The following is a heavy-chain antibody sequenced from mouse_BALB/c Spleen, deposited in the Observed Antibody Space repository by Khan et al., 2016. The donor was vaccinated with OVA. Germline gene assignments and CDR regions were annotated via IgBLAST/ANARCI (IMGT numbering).Heavy chain of an antibody. CDR3: ARIRWLLPPMDY. J-gene: IGHJ4*01. CDR1: GYTFTNYG. Sequence: LVESGPELKKPGETVKISCKASGYTFTNYGMNWVKQSPGKGLKWMGWINTNTGEPTSAEEFKGRFAFSLETSASTAYLQINNIKNEDTATYFWARIRWLLPPMDYWGQGTSVTVSS. V-gene: IGHV9-3*02. CDR2: INTNTGEP. D-gene: IGHD2-3*01.